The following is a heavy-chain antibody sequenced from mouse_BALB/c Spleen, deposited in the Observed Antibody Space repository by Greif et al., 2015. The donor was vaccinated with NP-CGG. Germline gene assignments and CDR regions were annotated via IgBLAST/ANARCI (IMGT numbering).Heavy chain of an antibody. D-gene: IGHD4-1*01. J-gene: IGHJ4*01. CDR1: GYTFTDYY. V-gene: IGHV1-84*02. Sequence: QVQLQQSGPELVKPGASVKISCKTSGYTFTDYYINWVKQKPGQGLEWIGWIYPGSGNTKYNEKFKGKATLTVDTSSSTAFMHLSSLTSEDTAVYFCARRTGTEAMDYWGQGTSVTVSS. CDR3: ARRTGTEAMDY. CDR2: IYPGSGNT.